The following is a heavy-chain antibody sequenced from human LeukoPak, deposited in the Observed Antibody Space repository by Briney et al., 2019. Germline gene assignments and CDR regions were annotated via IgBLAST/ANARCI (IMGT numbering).Heavy chain of an antibody. J-gene: IGHJ6*03. CDR2: IRSSSTYI. D-gene: IGHD2-15*01. CDR1: GFTFSSYS. V-gene: IGHV3-21*01. CDR3: ATDQYCSGGSCYSGYMDV. Sequence: GGSLRLSCAASGFTFSSYSMNWVRKAPGKGLEWVSSIRSSSTYIYYADSVKGRFTISRDNAKNSLYLQMNSLRAEDTAVYYCATDQYCSGGSCYSGYMDVWGKGTTVTVSS.